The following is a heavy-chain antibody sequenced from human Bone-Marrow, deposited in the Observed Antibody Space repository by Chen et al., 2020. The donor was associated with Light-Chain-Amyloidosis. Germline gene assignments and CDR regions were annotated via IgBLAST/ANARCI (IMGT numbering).Heavy chain of an antibody. J-gene: IGHJ3*01. V-gene: IGHV1-46*01. CDR2: IDPFIRRA. Sequence: QVQLVQSGAEVKKPGASVKISCKASGYSFTFTSNYIHWVRQAPGQGLEYVGMIDPFIRRATYVQKFQDRVTMATDPSTNTIYREVTSLRSEEPAVYYCARGRRERRGGGTVNVLDVWGQGTMVTVSS. CDR3: ARGRRERRGGGTVNVLDV. CDR1: GYSFTFTSNY. D-gene: IGHD1-1*01.